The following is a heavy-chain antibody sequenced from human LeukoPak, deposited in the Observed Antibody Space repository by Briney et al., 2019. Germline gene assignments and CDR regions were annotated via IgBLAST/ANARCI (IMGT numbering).Heavy chain of an antibody. J-gene: IGHJ5*02. D-gene: IGHD6-13*01. CDR3: AKGQSSSWYGWFDP. Sequence: GGSLRLSCGASGFRFSSYAMNWVRQAPGKGLEWVSGITAGSTGTYYADSVKGRFTISRDNSKNTLYLQMNSLRVEDTAVYYCAKGQSSSWYGWFDPWGQGTLVTVSS. CDR1: GFRFSSYA. V-gene: IGHV3-NL1*01. CDR2: ITAGSTGT.